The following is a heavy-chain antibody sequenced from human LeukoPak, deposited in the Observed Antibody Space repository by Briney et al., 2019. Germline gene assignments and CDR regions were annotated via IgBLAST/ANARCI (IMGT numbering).Heavy chain of an antibody. V-gene: IGHV3-48*03. CDR3: AELGITMIGGV. D-gene: IGHD3-10*02. Sequence: GGSLRLSCAASGFTFSSYEMNLVRQAPGKGLEWVSYISSSGSTIYYADSLKGRFTISRDNAKNSLYLQMNSLRAEDTAVYYCAELGITMIGGVWGKGTTVTISS. CDR2: ISSSGSTI. CDR1: GFTFSSYE. J-gene: IGHJ6*04.